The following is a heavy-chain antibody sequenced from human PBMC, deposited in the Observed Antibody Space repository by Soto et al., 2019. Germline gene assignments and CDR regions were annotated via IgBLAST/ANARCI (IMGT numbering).Heavy chain of an antibody. CDR1: GFTFSSYW. CDR2: IKQDGSEK. CDR3: ARDGEYYYDSSGYNAEYFQH. D-gene: IGHD3-22*01. V-gene: IGHV3-7*01. Sequence: PGGSLRLSCAASGFTFSSYWRSWVRQAPGKGLEWVANIKQDGSEKYYVDSVKGRFTISRDNAKNSLYLQMNSLRAEDTAVYYCARDGEYYYDSSGYNAEYFQHWGQGT. J-gene: IGHJ1*01.